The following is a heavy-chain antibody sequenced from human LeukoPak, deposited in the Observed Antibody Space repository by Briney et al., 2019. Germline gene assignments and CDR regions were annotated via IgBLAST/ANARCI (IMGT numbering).Heavy chain of an antibody. V-gene: IGHV1-18*01. CDR1: GYTFTSYG. D-gene: IGHD3-9*01. Sequence: ASVKVSCKAFGYTFTSYGISWVRQAPGQGLEWMGWISAYNGNTNYAQKLQGRVTVTTDTSTSTAYMELRSLRSDDTAVYYCARDPYYDTAGRSPIDYWGQGTLVTVSS. J-gene: IGHJ4*02. CDR3: ARDPYYDTAGRSPIDY. CDR2: ISAYNGNT.